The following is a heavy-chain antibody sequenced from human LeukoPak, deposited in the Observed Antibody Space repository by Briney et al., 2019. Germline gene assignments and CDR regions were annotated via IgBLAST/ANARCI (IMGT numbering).Heavy chain of an antibody. CDR1: GFTFSSYA. J-gene: IGHJ4*02. Sequence: GGSLRLSCAASGFTFSSYAMSWVRQAPGKGLEWVSAISGSGGSTYYADSVKGRFTISRDNSKNTLYLQMNSLRAEDTAVYYCAQDVFRQTYYDINWGQGTLVTVSS. V-gene: IGHV3-23*01. D-gene: IGHD3-3*01. CDR3: AQDVFRQTYYDIN. CDR2: ISGSGGST.